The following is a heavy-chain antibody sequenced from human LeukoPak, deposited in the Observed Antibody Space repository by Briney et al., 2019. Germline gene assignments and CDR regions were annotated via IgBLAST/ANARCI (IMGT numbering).Heavy chain of an antibody. CDR2: IYPGDSDT. V-gene: IGHV5-51*01. Sequence: GESLKISCKGSGYSFTSYWIGWVRQMPGKGLEWMGIIYPGDSDTRYRPSFEGQVTISADKSISTAYLQWSCLKASDTAMYYCARRGFCTNGVCHFDYWGQGILVTVSS. D-gene: IGHD2-8*01. CDR1: GYSFTSYW. J-gene: IGHJ4*02. CDR3: ARRGFCTNGVCHFDY.